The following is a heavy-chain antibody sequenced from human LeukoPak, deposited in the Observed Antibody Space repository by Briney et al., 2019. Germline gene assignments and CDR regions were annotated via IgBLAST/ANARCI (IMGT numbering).Heavy chain of an antibody. CDR1: GGSISSSSYY. D-gene: IGHD6-19*01. CDR2: IYYSGST. Sequence: PSETLSLTCTVSGGSISSSSYYWGWIRQPPGKGLEWIGSIYYSGSTYYNPSLKSRVTISVDTSKNQFSLKLSSVTAADTAVYYCARHGQWLVKYYYYYYMDVWGKGTTVTISS. V-gene: IGHV4-39*01. J-gene: IGHJ6*03. CDR3: ARHGQWLVKYYYYYYMDV.